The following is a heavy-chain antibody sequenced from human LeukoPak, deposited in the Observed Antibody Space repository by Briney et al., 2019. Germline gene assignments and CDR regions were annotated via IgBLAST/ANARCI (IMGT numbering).Heavy chain of an antibody. CDR1: GFTFSSYS. CDR2: ISSSSSYI. D-gene: IGHD6-19*01. Sequence: PGGSLRLSCAASGFTFSSYSMNWVRQAPGKGLEWVSSISSSSSYIYYADSVTGRFTISRDNAKNSLYLQMNSLRAEDTAVYYCARSNIAVAGDYWGQGTLVTVSS. CDR3: ARSNIAVAGDY. J-gene: IGHJ4*02. V-gene: IGHV3-21*01.